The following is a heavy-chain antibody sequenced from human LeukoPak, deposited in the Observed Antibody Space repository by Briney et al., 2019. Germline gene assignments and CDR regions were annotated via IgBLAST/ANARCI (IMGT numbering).Heavy chain of an antibody. J-gene: IGHJ6*03. D-gene: IGHD2-8*02. CDR2: INHSGGT. Sequence: SETLSLTCAVYGGSFSGYYWSWIRQPPGKGLEWIGEINHSGGTNYNPSLKSRVTISVDTSKNQFSLKLSSVTAADTAVYYCARVGTGGYYYYYMDVWGKGTTVTVSS. CDR3: ARVGTGGYYYYYMDV. CDR1: GGSFSGYY. V-gene: IGHV4-34*01.